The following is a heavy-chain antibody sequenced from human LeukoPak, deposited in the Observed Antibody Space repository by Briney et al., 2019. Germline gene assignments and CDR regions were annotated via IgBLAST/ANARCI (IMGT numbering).Heavy chain of an antibody. J-gene: IGHJ6*04. V-gene: IGHV4-59*01. Sequence: PSETLSLTCTISGGSISSYYWSWIRQAPGKGLEWIGFVDHSETTDHNPSLKSRVIIAVDTSKNQFSLRLNAVTAADTAVYYCARGACTGPNCRISPMDVWGKGTTVTVSS. CDR1: GGSISSYY. CDR2: VDHSETT. D-gene: IGHD2-8*02. CDR3: ARGACTGPNCRISPMDV.